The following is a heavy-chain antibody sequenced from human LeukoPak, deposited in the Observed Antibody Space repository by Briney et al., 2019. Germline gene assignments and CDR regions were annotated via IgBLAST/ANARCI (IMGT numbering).Heavy chain of an antibody. V-gene: IGHV4-31*03. CDR3: ARHSGYDRYFDL. Sequence: SETLSLTCSVSGGSISSGGFYWSWLRQTPGKGLQWIGNIYYSGSPHSNPSLKSRVTISVDTSKNHVSLNLTSVTAADTAVYYCARHSGYDRYFDLWGQGTRVTVSS. D-gene: IGHD5-12*01. CDR1: GGSISSGGFY. J-gene: IGHJ4*02. CDR2: IYYSGSP.